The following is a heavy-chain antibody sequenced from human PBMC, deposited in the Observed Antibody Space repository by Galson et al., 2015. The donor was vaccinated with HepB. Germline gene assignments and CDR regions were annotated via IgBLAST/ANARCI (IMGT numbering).Heavy chain of an antibody. J-gene: IGHJ3*02. V-gene: IGHV5-51*01. CDR2: IYPGDSDT. CDR1: GYSFTTYW. D-gene: IGHD6-13*01. Sequence: QSGAEVKKPGESLKISCKGSGYSFTTYWIGWVRQMPGKGLEWMGIIYPGDSDTRYSPSFQGQVTISADKSISTAYLQWSSLKASDTAMYYCARGSSSWSNNYAFDIWGQGTMVTVSS. CDR3: ARGSSSWSNNYAFDI.